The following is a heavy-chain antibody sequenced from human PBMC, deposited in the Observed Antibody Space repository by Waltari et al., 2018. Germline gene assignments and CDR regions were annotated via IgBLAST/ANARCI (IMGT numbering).Heavy chain of an antibody. CDR3: VRQRSADFWSGYFDL. Sequence: QAQLQELGPGQVKPSETLSFRCAVSGDSISTSTFYWGWVRQPPGKGLGWVGSDYYNEYKFYKPSLKSRLTLSMDTSNNHFSLSLTSVTAADTAIYYCVRQRSADFWSGYFDLWGQGTLVTVSS. V-gene: IGHV4-39*01. J-gene: IGHJ4*02. D-gene: IGHD3-3*01. CDR1: GDSISTSTFY. CDR2: DYYNEYK.